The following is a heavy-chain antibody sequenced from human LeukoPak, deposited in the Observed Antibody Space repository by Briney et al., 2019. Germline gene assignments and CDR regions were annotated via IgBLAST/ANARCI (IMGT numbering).Heavy chain of an antibody. CDR1: GYTFTGYY. CDR2: INPNSGGT. D-gene: IGHD3-22*01. Sequence: ASVKVSCKASGYTFTGYYMHWVRQAPGQGLEWMGWINPNSGGTNYAQKFQGRVTMTRDTSISTAYMELSRLRSDDTAVYYCARPEDPYYYDILGAFDIWGQGTMVTVSS. J-gene: IGHJ3*02. V-gene: IGHV1-2*02. CDR3: ARPEDPYYYDILGAFDI.